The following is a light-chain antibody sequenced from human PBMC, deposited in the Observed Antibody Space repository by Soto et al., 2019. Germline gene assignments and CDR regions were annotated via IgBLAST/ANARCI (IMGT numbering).Light chain of an antibody. Sequence: EIVLTQSPGTLSLSPRERATLSCRASQSVSNNYLAWYQQKPGQAPRLLIYGASNRATGIPDRFSGSGSGTEFTLTISSLQPEDFATYYCQQYNSYSGTFGQGTKVDIK. CDR1: QSVSNNY. CDR3: QQYNSYSGT. V-gene: IGKV3-20*01. CDR2: GAS. J-gene: IGKJ1*01.